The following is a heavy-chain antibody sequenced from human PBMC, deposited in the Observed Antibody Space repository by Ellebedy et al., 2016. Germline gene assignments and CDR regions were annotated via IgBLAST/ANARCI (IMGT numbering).Heavy chain of an antibody. D-gene: IGHD5-12*01. Sequence: SETLSLXXAVYGGSFSDYFWSWIRQPPGKGLEWIGEFTHIGTTNYNPSLKSRVIISADTSKNQYSVKLTSVTAADTAVYYCATHGVDSGYDFGYWGQGILVTVSS. CDR1: GGSFSDYF. CDR2: FTHIGTT. V-gene: IGHV4-34*01. CDR3: ATHGVDSGYDFGY. J-gene: IGHJ4*02.